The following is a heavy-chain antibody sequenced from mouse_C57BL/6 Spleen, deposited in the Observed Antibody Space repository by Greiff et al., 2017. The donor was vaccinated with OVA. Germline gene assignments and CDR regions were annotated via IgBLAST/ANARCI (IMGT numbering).Heavy chain of an antibody. CDR3: ARSGDYDRYFDV. CDR2: IYPSDSET. J-gene: IGHJ1*03. V-gene: IGHV1-61*01. CDR1: GYTFTSYW. Sequence: QVQLKQPGAELVRPGSSVKLSCKASGYTFTSYWMDWVKQRPGQGLEWIGNIYPSDSETHYNQKFKDKATLTVDKSSSTAYMQLSSLTSEDSAVYYCARSGDYDRYFDVWGTGTTVTVSS. D-gene: IGHD2-4*01.